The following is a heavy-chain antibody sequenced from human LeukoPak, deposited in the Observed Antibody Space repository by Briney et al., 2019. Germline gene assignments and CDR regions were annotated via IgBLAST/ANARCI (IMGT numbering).Heavy chain of an antibody. J-gene: IGHJ5*02. D-gene: IGHD2-15*01. CDR2: IYYSGST. V-gene: IGHV4-39*01. CDR1: GGSISSSAYY. Sequence: SETLSVSCTVSGGSISSSAYYWGWIRQPPGKGLEWIGSIYYSGSTYYNPSLKSRVTISADTSKNRFSLKLTSVTAADTAVYYCASLAYRSGGNCLGNWFDPWGQASLVTVSS. CDR3: ASLAYRSGGNCLGNWFDP.